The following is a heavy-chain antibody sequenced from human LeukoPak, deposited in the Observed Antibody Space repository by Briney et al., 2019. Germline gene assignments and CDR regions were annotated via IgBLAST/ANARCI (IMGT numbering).Heavy chain of an antibody. V-gene: IGHV4-59*01. CDR2: IYYSGST. D-gene: IGHD5-24*01. CDR1: GGSISSYY. Sequence: PSETLTLTCTVSGGSISSYYWNWIRQPPGKGLEWIGYIYYSGSTNYNPSLKSRVTILVDTSKNHFSLKLSSVTAADTAVYYCARGRLDGWLDPWGPGNLVTVSS. J-gene: IGHJ5*02. CDR3: ARGRLDGWLDP.